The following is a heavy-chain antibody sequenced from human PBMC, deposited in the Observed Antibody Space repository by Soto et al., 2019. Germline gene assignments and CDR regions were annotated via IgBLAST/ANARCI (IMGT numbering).Heavy chain of an antibody. D-gene: IGHD3-22*01. CDR2: ISGSGGST. CDR1: GFTLSSYA. V-gene: IGHV3-23*01. CDR3: AKVRVGVYDSSGYYFVWFDY. Sequence: XGSLRLSCAASGFTLSSYAMSWVRQAPGKGLDWVSAISGSGGSTYYADSVKGRFTISRDNSKNTLYLQMNSLRAEDTAVYYCAKVRVGVYDSSGYYFVWFDYWGQGTLVTVSS. J-gene: IGHJ4*02.